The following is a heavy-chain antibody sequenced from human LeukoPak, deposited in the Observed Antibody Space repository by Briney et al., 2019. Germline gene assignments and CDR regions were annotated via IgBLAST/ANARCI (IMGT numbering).Heavy chain of an antibody. J-gene: IGHJ3*02. D-gene: IGHD6-19*01. CDR1: GYIFTDYY. V-gene: IGHV1-2*02. CDR3: ARDLRLAVSGTSGFDI. Sequence: ASVKVSCKASGYIFTDYYMHWVRQAPGQGLEWMGWMNPNSGVTNYAQKFQVRVTMTGDTSISTAYMELSRLRSDDTDVYYCARDLRLAVSGTSGFDIWGQGTVVTVSS. CDR2: MNPNSGVT.